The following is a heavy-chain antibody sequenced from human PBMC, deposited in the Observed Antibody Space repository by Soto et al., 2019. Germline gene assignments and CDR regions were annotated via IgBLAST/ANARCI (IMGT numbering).Heavy chain of an antibody. CDR1: GFTFSGSA. V-gene: IGHV3-73*02. CDR3: TSPHNYGDPALSSFEI. J-gene: IGHJ3*02. Sequence: EVQLVESGGGLVQPGGSLKLSCAASGFTFSGSAMHWVRQASGKGLEWVGRIRRKAKSYATAYAASGEGRFTISRDDSKNTAYLQFNRLKTEDSAVYYFTSPHNYGDPALSSFEIWGQVTIVTVS. D-gene: IGHD4-17*01. CDR2: IRRKAKSYAT.